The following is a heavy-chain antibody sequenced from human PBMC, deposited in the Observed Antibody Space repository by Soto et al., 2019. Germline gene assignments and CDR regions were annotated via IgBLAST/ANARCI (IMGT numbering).Heavy chain of an antibody. CDR3: AREKWGSGSRWLDP. CDR1: GYTYISYS. CDR2: INVGNGNT. J-gene: IGHJ5*02. V-gene: IGHV1-3*01. Sequence: ASVKVSCKASGYTYISYSMHWVRQAPGQRLEWMGWINVGNGNTKYSQNFQGRVTINQDTSASTAYMELSSLTSEDTAVYYCAREKWGSGSRWLDPWGQGTLVTV. D-gene: IGHD6-19*01.